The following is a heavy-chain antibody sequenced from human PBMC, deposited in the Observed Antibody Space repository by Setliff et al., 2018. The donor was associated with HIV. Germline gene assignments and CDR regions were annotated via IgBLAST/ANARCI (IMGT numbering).Heavy chain of an antibody. CDR2: INPSNDAT. V-gene: IGHV1-46*01. CDR1: GYSFTTNY. D-gene: IGHD5-18*01. J-gene: IGHJ4*02. Sequence: ASVKVSCKASGYSFTTNYMHWVRQAPGQGLEWMGIINPSNDATTYAQKFKGRVTMVSDTSTSTVYMELRTLRSEDTAVYYCARVAYEIGYSHGYDYWGQGTLVTVSS. CDR3: ARVAYEIGYSHGYDY.